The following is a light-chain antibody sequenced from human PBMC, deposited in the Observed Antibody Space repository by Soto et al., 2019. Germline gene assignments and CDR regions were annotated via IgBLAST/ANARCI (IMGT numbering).Light chain of an antibody. J-gene: IGKJ4*01. CDR1: QDIENY. Sequence: DIQMTQSPSSLSASVGDRVTITCQASQDIENYLNWYQQQPGKAPKLLIYEASNLETGVPSRFSGSGSVRTFTFSISSLQTEDIATYYCQQCDDFITFGGGTRIEIK. CDR3: QQCDDFIT. V-gene: IGKV1-33*01. CDR2: EAS.